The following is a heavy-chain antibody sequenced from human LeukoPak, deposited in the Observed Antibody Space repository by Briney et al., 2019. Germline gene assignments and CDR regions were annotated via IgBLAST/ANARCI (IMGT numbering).Heavy chain of an antibody. Sequence: GGSLRLSCAASGFTFSRHAMSWVRQAPGKGLEWVSTTGLNSVNTLCAQSVQGRFSISRDNSKNTLDLQMDNLRVDDTAVYYCAKGDDIGKHPTRAYYFDTWGQGTLVTVSS. CDR2: TGLNSVNT. CDR1: GFTFSRHA. J-gene: IGHJ4*02. V-gene: IGHV3-23*01. CDR3: AKGDDIGKHPTRAYYFDT. D-gene: IGHD5-24*01.